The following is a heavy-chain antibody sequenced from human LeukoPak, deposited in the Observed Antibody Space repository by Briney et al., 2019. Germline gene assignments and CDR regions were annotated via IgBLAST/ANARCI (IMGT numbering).Heavy chain of an antibody. CDR1: GFTFSSYW. CDR3: ARDGQGGFLDS. CDR2: INENGSGN. Sequence: PGESLRLSCAASGFTFSSYWMSWVRQAPGKGPEWVANINENGSGNFYVDSVKGRFTISRDNYKNSMYLQLSSLRAEDTAVYYCARDGQGGFLDSWGPGTLVTVSS. D-gene: IGHD3-16*01. V-gene: IGHV3-7*03. J-gene: IGHJ4*02.